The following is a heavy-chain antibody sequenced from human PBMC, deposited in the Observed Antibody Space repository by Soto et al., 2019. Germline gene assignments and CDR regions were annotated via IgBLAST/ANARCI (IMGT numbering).Heavy chain of an antibody. J-gene: IGHJ5*02. CDR3: ARRQNWNNLFDT. D-gene: IGHD1-1*01. V-gene: IGHV4-59*08. Sequence: SETLSLTCTVSGGSITNNYWSWIRQSPGKGLEWIGCSYYSGSTSYNPSLRSRVTISIDTSKTQFSLRLRSVTAADTAVYYCARRQNWNNLFDTWGQGTLVTVS. CDR2: SYYSGST. CDR1: GGSITNNY.